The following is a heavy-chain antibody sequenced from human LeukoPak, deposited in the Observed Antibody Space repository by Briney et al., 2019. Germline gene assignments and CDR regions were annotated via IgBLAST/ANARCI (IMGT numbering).Heavy chain of an antibody. V-gene: IGHV4-59*01. CDR3: ARVSGYCSGGSCSDPNFDY. J-gene: IGHJ4*02. D-gene: IGHD2-15*01. CDR1: GGSISSYY. CDR2: IYYSGST. Sequence: SETLSLTCTVSGGSISSYYWSWIRQPPGKGLEWIGYIYYSGSTNYNPSLNSRVTISVDTSKNQFSLKLSSVTAADTAVYYCARVSGYCSGGSCSDPNFDYWGQGTLVTVSS.